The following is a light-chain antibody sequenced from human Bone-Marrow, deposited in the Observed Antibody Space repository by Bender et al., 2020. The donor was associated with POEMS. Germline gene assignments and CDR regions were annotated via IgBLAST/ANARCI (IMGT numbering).Light chain of an antibody. Sequence: QSVLTQPPSVSAAPGQKVTISCSGSTSNIGGYPVNWYQQLPGTAPRLLIYTNNERPSGVPDRFSGSKSGTSASLAITGLQAEAEADYYCQSYDDSLSGVVFGGGTKLTVL. CDR3: QSYDDSLSGVV. J-gene: IGLJ2*01. V-gene: IGLV1-40*01. CDR1: TSNIGGYP. CDR2: TNN.